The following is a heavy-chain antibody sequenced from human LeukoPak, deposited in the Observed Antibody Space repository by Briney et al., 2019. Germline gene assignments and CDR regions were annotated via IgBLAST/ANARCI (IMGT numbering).Heavy chain of an antibody. V-gene: IGHV3-74*01. Sequence: PGGSLRLSCAASGFTFSNYMMHCVRQAPGKGLVWVSRIKSDGITITYADSVKGRFTISRDNAKNTLYLQMNSLRAEDTAVYYCLRDLNWSLDQWGQGTLVTVSS. CDR3: LRDLNWSLDQ. CDR2: IKSDGITI. CDR1: GFTFSNYM. D-gene: IGHD1-20*01. J-gene: IGHJ4*02.